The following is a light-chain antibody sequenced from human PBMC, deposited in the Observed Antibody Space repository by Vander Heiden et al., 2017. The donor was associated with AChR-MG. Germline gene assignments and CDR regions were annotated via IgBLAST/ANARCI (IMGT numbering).Light chain of an antibody. CDR3: QSYDSSLSGWGV. V-gene: IGLV1-40*01. CDR2: GNS. CDR1: SSNIGAGDD. Sequence: QSVLTQPPSVSGAPGQRVTISCTGSSSNIGAGDDVHWYQQRPGTAPKLLIYGNSNRPSGVPDRFSGSKSGTSASLAITGLQAEDEADYYCQSYDSSLSGWGVFGGGTKLTVL. J-gene: IGLJ3*02.